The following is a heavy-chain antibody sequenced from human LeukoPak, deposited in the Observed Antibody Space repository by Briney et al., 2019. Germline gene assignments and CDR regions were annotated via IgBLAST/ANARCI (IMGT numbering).Heavy chain of an antibody. D-gene: IGHD6-13*01. V-gene: IGHV3-53*01. Sequence: PGGSLRLSCAASGLTVSISYMSWVRQAPGKGLEWVSVIYNDGRTYYVDSVKSRFTISRDNSKNTPHFQMNSLRVEDTAVYYCARGMGRSWSLDNWGQGTLVTVSS. CDR2: IYNDGRT. CDR3: ARGMGRSWSLDN. J-gene: IGHJ4*02. CDR1: GLTVSISY.